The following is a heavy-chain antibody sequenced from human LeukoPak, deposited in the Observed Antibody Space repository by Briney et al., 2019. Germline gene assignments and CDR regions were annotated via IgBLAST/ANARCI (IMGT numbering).Heavy chain of an antibody. V-gene: IGHV3-9*01. CDR1: GFTFSSYA. D-gene: IGHD3-22*01. CDR2: ISWNSGSI. Sequence: GGSLRLSCAASGFTFSSYAMSWVRQAPGKGLEWVSGISWNSGSIGYADSVKGRFTISRDNAKNSLYLQMNSLRAEDTALYYCAYDSSGYYQAFDYWGQGTLVTVSS. CDR3: AYDSSGYYQAFDY. J-gene: IGHJ4*02.